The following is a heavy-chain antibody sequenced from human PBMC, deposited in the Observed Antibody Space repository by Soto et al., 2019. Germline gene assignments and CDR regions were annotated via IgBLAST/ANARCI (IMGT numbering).Heavy chain of an antibody. CDR2: ISDDGSNE. Sequence: GGSLRLSCVASGFTFSRYAMDWVRRAPGKGLEWMAVISDDGSNEYYADSVKGRFTISRDNSKNTLYLQMNYLRADDTAVYYCARNREFVDLRLFDYWGQGTLVTVSS. J-gene: IGHJ4*02. CDR3: ARNREFVDLRLFDY. CDR1: GFTFSRYA. D-gene: IGHD3-9*01. V-gene: IGHV3-30-3*01.